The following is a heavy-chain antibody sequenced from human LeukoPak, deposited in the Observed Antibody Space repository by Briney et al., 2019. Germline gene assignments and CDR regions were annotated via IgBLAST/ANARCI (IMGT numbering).Heavy chain of an antibody. CDR3: ARDRGYCTNGVCPSDY. D-gene: IGHD2-8*01. V-gene: IGHV4-31*03. Sequence: SQTLSLTCTVSGGSISSGGYYWSWIRQHPGKGLKWIGYIYYSGSTYYNPSLKSRVTISVDTSKNQFSLKLSSVTAADTAVYYCARDRGYCTNGVCPSDYWGQGTLVTVSS. J-gene: IGHJ4*02. CDR1: GGSISSGGYY. CDR2: IYYSGST.